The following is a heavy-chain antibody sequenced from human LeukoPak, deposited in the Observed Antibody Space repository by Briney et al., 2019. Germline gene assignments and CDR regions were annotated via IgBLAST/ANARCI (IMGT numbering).Heavy chain of an antibody. CDR1: GFTFSNYW. D-gene: IGHD3-10*01. CDR3: ARGRWFGGFYYMDV. V-gene: IGHV3-7*01. CDR2: IXQDGSES. J-gene: IGHJ6*03. Sequence: GGSLRLSCAASGFTFSNYWMXXXXQXPXKXLEWVANIXQDGSESKXXDSFKGRFTXSRDNAKNSLYRQMNSLRADDTAIYYCARGRWFGGFYYMDVWGKGTTVTVSS.